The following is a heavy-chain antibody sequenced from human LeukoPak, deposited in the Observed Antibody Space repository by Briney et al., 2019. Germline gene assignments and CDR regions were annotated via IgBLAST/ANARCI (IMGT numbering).Heavy chain of an antibody. D-gene: IGHD4-23*01. V-gene: IGHV4-59*08. J-gene: IGHJ4*02. CDR2: IYYSGST. Sequence: PSETLSLTCTVSGGSISSYYWSRIRQPPGKGLEWIGYIYYSGSTNYNPSLKSRVTISVDTSKNQFSLKLSSVTAADTAVYYCARRIRGGNSAYYFDYWGQGTLVTVSS. CDR3: ARRIRGGNSAYYFDY. CDR1: GGSISSYY.